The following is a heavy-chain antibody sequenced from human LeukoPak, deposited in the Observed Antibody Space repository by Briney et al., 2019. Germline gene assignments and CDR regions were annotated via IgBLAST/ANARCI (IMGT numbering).Heavy chain of an antibody. V-gene: IGHV3-23*01. CDR2: ISGSGGST. J-gene: IGHJ4*02. CDR1: GFTFSSYA. CDR3: AKEPFGGVNVYPEYYFDY. D-gene: IGHD3-16*02. Sequence: GGSLRLSCAASGFTFSSYAMSWVRQAPGKGLEWVSAISGSGGSTYYADSVKGRFTISRDNSKNTLYLQMNSLRAEDTAVYYCAKEPFGGVNVYPEYYFDYWGQGTLVTVSS.